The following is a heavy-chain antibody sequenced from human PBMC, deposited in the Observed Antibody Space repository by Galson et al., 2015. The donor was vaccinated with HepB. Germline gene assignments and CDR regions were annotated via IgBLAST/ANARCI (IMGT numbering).Heavy chain of an antibody. V-gene: IGHV1-2*06. CDR3: AREVVAAHNWFNP. CDR1: GYTFPGYN. CDR2: MNPNTGGT. Sequence: SVKVSCKASGYTFPGYNIHWVRQAPGQGLEWMGLMNPNTGGTDYAQKFQGRVTLTRGTSISTAYMEVSRPTSDDTAVYYCAREVVAAHNWFNPWGQGTLVTVSS. D-gene: IGHD2-15*01. J-gene: IGHJ5*02.